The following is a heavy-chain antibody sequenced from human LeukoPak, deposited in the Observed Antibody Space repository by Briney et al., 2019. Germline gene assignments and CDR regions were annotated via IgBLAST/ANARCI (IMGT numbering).Heavy chain of an antibody. CDR3: AKDHGIVGALLLLPYLDYFDY. D-gene: IGHD1-26*01. Sequence: QPGGSLRLSCAASGFTFSSYAMSWVRQAPGKGLEWVSAISGSGGSTYYADSVKGRFTISRDNSKNTLYLQMNSLRAEDTAVYYCAKDHGIVGALLLLPYLDYFDYWGQGTLVTVSS. CDR1: GFTFSSYA. J-gene: IGHJ4*02. V-gene: IGHV3-23*01. CDR2: ISGSGGST.